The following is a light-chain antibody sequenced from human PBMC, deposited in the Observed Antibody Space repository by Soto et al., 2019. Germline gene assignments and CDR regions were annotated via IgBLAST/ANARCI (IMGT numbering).Light chain of an antibody. V-gene: IGLV2-11*01. Sequence: QSALTQPRSVSGSPGQSVTISCTGTSSDVGGYNYVSWYQQYPGKAPKLMIYDVSTRPSGVPDRFSDSKSGNTASLTISGLQAEDEADYYCCSYAGSYTFVFGTGTKVTVL. J-gene: IGLJ1*01. CDR1: SSDVGGYNY. CDR2: DVS. CDR3: CSYAGSYTFV.